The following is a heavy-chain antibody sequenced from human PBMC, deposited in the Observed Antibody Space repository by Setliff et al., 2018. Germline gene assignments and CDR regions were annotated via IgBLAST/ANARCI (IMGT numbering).Heavy chain of an antibody. J-gene: IGHJ4*02. CDR3: ARSLVGATYSVYFDY. D-gene: IGHD1-26*01. V-gene: IGHV3-30*02. Sequence: GGSLRLSCAASGFTFSSYGMHWVRQAPGKGLEWVAFIRFDGSNKYYADSVKGRFTISRDNSKNTLYLQWSNLKASDTAIYYCARSLVGATYSVYFDYWGQGALVTVSS. CDR1: GFTFSSYG. CDR2: IRFDGSNK.